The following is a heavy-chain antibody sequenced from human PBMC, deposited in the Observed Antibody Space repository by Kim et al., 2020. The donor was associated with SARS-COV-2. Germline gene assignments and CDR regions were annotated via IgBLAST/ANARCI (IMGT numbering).Heavy chain of an antibody. CDR1: GFTFDDYA. D-gene: IGHD1-26*01. J-gene: IGHJ4*02. V-gene: IGHV3-9*01. CDR3: AKEYSGSYYGYFDY. Sequence: GGSLRLSCAASGFTFDDYAMHWVRQAPGKGLEWVSGISWNSGSIGYADSVKGRFSISRDNAKNSLYLQMNSLRAEDTALYYCAKEYSGSYYGYFDYWGQGTLVTVSS. CDR2: ISWNSGSI.